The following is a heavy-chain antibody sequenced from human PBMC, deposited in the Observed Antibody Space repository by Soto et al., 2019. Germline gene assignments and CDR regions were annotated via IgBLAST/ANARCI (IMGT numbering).Heavy chain of an antibody. V-gene: IGHV5-10-1*01. D-gene: IGHD2-2*01. CDR2: IDPGDSSA. CDR1: GYTFFSFW. J-gene: IGHJ4*02. Sequence: GESLKISCHGSGYTFFSFWIVWVRQVPGKGLEWVGRIDPGDSSATYSPTFQGHVTISADRSTRSAYLQWRSLRASDTAIYFCARRYCSRADCYSDSWGQGSLVTVS. CDR3: ARRYCSRADCYSDS.